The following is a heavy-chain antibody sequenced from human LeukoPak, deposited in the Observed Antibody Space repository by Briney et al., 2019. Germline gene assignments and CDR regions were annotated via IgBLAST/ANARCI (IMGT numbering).Heavy chain of an antibody. J-gene: IGHJ4*02. CDR1: GFTFSSYS. V-gene: IGHV3-21*01. Sequence: GGSLRLSCAASGFTFSSYSMNWVRQAPGKGLEWVSSISSSSSYIYYADSVKGRFTISRDNAKNSLYLQMNSLRAADTAVYYCARGGVVGATTVDYWGQGTLVTVSS. CDR3: ARGGVVGATTVDY. CDR2: ISSSSSYI. D-gene: IGHD1-26*01.